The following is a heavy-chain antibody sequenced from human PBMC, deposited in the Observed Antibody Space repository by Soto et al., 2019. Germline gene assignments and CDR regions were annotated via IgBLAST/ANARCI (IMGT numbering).Heavy chain of an antibody. D-gene: IGHD4-17*01. CDR3: ARDQTVAFDY. J-gene: IGHJ4*02. V-gene: IGHV3-30-3*01. CDR2: ISYDGSNK. CDR1: GFTFSSYA. Sequence: QVQLVESGGGVVQPGRSLRLSCAASGFTFSSYAMHWVRQAPGKGLEWVAVISYDGSNKYYADSVKGRFTISRDNSKNTMYLQLNSRRAEDTAVYYCARDQTVAFDYWGQGTLVTVSS.